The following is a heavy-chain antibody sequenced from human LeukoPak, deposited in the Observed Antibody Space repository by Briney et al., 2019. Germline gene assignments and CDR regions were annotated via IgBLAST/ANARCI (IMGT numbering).Heavy chain of an antibody. J-gene: IGHJ4*02. CDR1: GGSISSGSYY. CDR2: IYTSGST. V-gene: IGHV4-61*02. CDR3: ARASGSGNYRAFDY. Sequence: SQTLSLTCTVSGGSISSGSYYWSWIRQPAGKGLEWIGRIYTSGSTKYNPSLKSRVTISIDTSKNQFSLKLSSVTAADTAVFYCARASGSGNYRAFDYWGQGTLVTVSS. D-gene: IGHD3-10*01.